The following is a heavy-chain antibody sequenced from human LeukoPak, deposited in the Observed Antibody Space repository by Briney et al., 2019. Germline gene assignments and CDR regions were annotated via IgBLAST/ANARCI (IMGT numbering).Heavy chain of an antibody. J-gene: IGHJ4*02. Sequence: SETLSLTCTVSGGSISSYYWSWIRQPPGKGLEWIGYIYYSGSTNYNPSLKSRVTISVDTSKNQSSLKLSSVTAADTAVYYCARSEEDTIFGIIWGQGTLVTVSS. D-gene: IGHD3-3*01. CDR2: IYYSGST. V-gene: IGHV4-59*01. CDR3: ARSEEDTIFGII. CDR1: GGSISSYY.